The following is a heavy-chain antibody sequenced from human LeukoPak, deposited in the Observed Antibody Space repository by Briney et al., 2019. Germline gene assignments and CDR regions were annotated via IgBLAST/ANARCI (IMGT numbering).Heavy chain of an antibody. V-gene: IGHV3-23*01. D-gene: IGHD1-26*01. CDR1: GSSFSSSA. CDR3: AKVNWEEPGNI. CDR2: MDDGGGET. Sequence: GTSLRLSCTASGSSFSSSAIHWVRQAPGKGLEWVSGMDDGGGETFHADSVKGRFTISRDSSKNMLYLQMNSLRGEDTAVYYCAKVNWEEPGNIWGQGTLVTVSS. J-gene: IGHJ4*02.